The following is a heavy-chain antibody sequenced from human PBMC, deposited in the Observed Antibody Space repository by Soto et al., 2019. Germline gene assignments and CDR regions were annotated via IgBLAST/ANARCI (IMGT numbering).Heavy chain of an antibody. CDR1: GFTVSSNY. CDR3: ARDRRIAVAGTGHYYYYYGMDV. CDR2: IYSGGST. J-gene: IGHJ6*02. Sequence: GGSLRLSCAASGFTVSSNYMSWVRQAPGKGLEWVSVIYSGGSTYYADSVKGRFTISRDNSKNTLYLQMNSLRAEDTAVYYCARDRRIAVAGTGHYYYYYGMDVWGQGTTVTVSS. D-gene: IGHD6-19*01. V-gene: IGHV3-53*01.